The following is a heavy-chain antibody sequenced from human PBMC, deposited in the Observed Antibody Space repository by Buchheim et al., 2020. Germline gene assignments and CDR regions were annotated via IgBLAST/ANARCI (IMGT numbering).Heavy chain of an antibody. D-gene: IGHD3-16*01. CDR1: GFTFSSYS. Sequence: EVQLVESGGGLVQPGGSLRLSCAASGFTFSSYSMNWVRQAPGKGLEWVSYISSSSSTIYYVDSVKDGFTISRDNAKNSLYLQMNSLRAEDTAVYYCATPSYEYVWGSYYRYWGQGTL. V-gene: IGHV3-48*04. CDR3: ATPSYEYVWGSYYRY. CDR2: ISSSSSTI. J-gene: IGHJ4*02.